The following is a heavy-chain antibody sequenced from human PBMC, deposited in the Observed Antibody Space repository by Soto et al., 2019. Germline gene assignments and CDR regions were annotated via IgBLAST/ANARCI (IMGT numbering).Heavy chain of an antibody. D-gene: IGHD4-17*01. CDR1: GGSFSGYY. CDR2: IDDSGST. V-gene: IGHV4-34*01. J-gene: IGHJ4*02. CDR3: ARNDYGDYRPVY. Sequence: QVQLHQWGAGPLKPSETLSLTCAVYGGSFSGYYWRWIRQSPGKGGAWIGEIDDSGSTNYNLALRSRVTISVDTSKKELFLKLRSVTAADTAVYFCARNDYGDYRPVYWGQGTLVIVSS.